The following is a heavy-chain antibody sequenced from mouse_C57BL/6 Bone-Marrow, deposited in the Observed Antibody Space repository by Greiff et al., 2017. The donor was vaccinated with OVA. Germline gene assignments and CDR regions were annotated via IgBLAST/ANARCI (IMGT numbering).Heavy chain of an antibody. Sequence: VQLQQSGAELVMPGASVKLSCKASGYTFTSYWMHWVKQRPGQGLEWIGEIDPSDSYTNYNQKFKGKSTLTVDKSSSTAYMQLSSLTSEDSAVYYCARSLYYGSSYSYWGQGTTLTVSS. D-gene: IGHD1-1*01. CDR2: IDPSDSYT. CDR1: GYTFTSYW. J-gene: IGHJ2*01. V-gene: IGHV1-69*01. CDR3: ARSLYYGSSYSY.